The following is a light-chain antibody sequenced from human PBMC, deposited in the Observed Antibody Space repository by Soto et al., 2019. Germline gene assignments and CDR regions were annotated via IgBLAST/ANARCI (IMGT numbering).Light chain of an antibody. CDR2: DAS. V-gene: IGKV3D-15*01. CDR3: QQYNNWPWT. CDR1: QSLESS. J-gene: IGKJ1*01. Sequence: IVLTQSPATLSVSPGQRATLSCRASQSLESSLVWYQQKPGQAPRLLIYDASNRATGIPARFSGSVSGTECTITISSLKSEDCSVYYCQQYNNWPWTFGQGTKVDIK.